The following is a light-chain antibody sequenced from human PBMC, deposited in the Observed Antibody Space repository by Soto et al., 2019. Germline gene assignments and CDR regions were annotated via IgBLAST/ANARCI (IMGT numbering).Light chain of an antibody. CDR3: SSYTSLKTRV. J-gene: IGLJ3*02. Sequence: QSALTQPASVSGSPGQSITISCTGTSSDVGGYNYVSWYQQHPGKAPKLMIYEVSYRPSGVSSRFSGSKSGNTASLTISDLQTDDEADYYCSSYTSLKTRVFGGGTKLTVL. CDR1: SSDVGGYNY. V-gene: IGLV2-14*01. CDR2: EVS.